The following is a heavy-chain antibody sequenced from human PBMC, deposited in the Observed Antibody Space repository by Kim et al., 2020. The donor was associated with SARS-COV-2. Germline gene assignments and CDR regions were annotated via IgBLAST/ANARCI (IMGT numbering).Heavy chain of an antibody. CDR2: ISYDGSNK. CDR1: GFTFSSYG. Sequence: GGSLRLSCAASGFTFSSYGMHWVRQAPGKGLEWVAVISYDGSNKYYADSVKGRFTISRDNSKNTLYLQMNSLRAEDTAVYYCAKDLTGYGSGSEGFDYWGQGTLVTVSS. V-gene: IGHV3-30*18. D-gene: IGHD3-10*01. CDR3: AKDLTGYGSGSEGFDY. J-gene: IGHJ4*02.